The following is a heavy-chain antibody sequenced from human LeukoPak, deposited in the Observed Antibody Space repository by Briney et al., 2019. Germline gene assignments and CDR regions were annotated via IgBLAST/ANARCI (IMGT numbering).Heavy chain of an antibody. CDR2: ISTSSSYI. V-gene: IGHV3-21*01. CDR3: ARAVPGFDY. J-gene: IGHJ4*02. CDR1: GFTFSSYN. Sequence: GGSLRLSCAASGFTFSSYNMKWVRQAPGKGLEWVSSISTSSSYIYYADSVKGRFTISRDNAKNSLNLQMNSLRAEDTAVYYCARAVPGFDYWGQGTLVTVSS.